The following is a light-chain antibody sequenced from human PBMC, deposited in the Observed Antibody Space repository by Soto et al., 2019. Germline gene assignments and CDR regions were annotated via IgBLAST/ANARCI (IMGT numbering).Light chain of an antibody. Sequence: EIVLTQSPGTLSLSPGERATLSCRASQTVNNMHLAWYQQKHGQAPRLLIYGASSRATGITDRFSGSGSGTDFTLTISRLEPEDFGVYFCQQYDTSPTFGQGTKVDI. CDR2: GAS. J-gene: IGKJ1*01. CDR1: QTVNNMH. CDR3: QQYDTSPT. V-gene: IGKV3-20*01.